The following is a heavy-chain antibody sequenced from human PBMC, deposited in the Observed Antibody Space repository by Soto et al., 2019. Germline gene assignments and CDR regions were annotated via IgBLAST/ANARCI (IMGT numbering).Heavy chain of an antibody. CDR1: GYTFSNYG. D-gene: IGHD3-22*01. V-gene: IGHV1-18*01. Sequence: ASVKVSCKAPGYTFSNYGISWVRQAPGQGLEWMGWISVYNGNTNYAQKLQGRITMTTDIPTSTAYMELRSLRSDDTAVYYCARVGPWVPYYYDSSPYTFENWFDPWGQGTLVTVSS. CDR2: ISVYNGNT. J-gene: IGHJ5*02. CDR3: ARVGPWVPYYYDSSPYTFENWFDP.